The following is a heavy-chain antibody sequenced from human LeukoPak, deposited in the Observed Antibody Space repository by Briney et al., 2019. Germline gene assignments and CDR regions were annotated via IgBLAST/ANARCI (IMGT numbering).Heavy chain of an antibody. Sequence: KPSETLSLTCAVYGGAFSGYYWSWIRQPPGKGLRWIWEINHSGSTNYNPSLKSRVTISVDTSKNQFSLKLSSVTAADTAVYYCARMGGYGRWLRPGAVGYWGQGTLVTVSS. V-gene: IGHV4-34*01. D-gene: IGHD5-12*01. CDR1: GGAFSGYY. CDR2: INHSGST. CDR3: ARMGGYGRWLRPGAVGY. J-gene: IGHJ4*02.